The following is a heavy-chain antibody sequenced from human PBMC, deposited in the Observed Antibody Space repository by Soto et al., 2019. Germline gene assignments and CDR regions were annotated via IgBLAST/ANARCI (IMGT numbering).Heavy chain of an antibody. D-gene: IGHD3-16*01. Sequence: QVHLVQSGAEVKMPGASVKVSWKASGFTFTSYAITWVRQAPGQGLEWMGWISAYNGGTEYAQKFQGRVTMTTDSSRSTAYMELWSLTSDDTAIYFCARDFTGWPPDGVDSWGQGTLVTVSA. J-gene: IGHJ4*02. CDR2: ISAYNGGT. CDR1: GFTFTSYA. CDR3: ARDFTGWPPDGVDS. V-gene: IGHV1-18*01.